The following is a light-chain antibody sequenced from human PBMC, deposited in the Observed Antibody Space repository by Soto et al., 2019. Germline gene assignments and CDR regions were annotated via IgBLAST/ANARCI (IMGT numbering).Light chain of an antibody. J-gene: IGKJ4*01. V-gene: IGKV3-20*01. CDR2: GAS. Sequence: SVLKQSPGTPSLSPGERATLSCWASQSVSSNYLAWYQQKPGQAPRLLIYGASNRATDIPARFSGSGSGTDFTLTISRLEPEDFAVYYCQQFSSYPLTFGGGTKVDI. CDR3: QQFSSYPLT. CDR1: QSVSSNY.